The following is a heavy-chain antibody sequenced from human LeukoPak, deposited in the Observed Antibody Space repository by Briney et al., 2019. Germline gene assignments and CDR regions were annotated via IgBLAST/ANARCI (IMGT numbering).Heavy chain of an antibody. Sequence: MTGGSLRLSCAASGFTFSSYSMNWVRLAPGKGLEWVSSISSSSSYIYYADSVKGRFTISRDNAKNSLYLQMNSLRAEDTAVYYCARVSRGIAANLCFDYWGQGTLVTVSS. D-gene: IGHD2-15*01. V-gene: IGHV3-21*01. CDR2: ISSSSSYI. CDR1: GFTFSSYS. J-gene: IGHJ4*02. CDR3: ARVSRGIAANLCFDY.